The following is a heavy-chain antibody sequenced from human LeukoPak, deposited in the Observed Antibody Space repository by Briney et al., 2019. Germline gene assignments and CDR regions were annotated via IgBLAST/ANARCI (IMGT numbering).Heavy chain of an antibody. J-gene: IGHJ4*02. D-gene: IGHD3-10*01. CDR1: GGSISSYY. V-gene: IGHV4-4*07. CDR3: ARVSWFGELFQYYFDY. Sequence: PSETLSLTCTVSGGSISSYYWSWIRQPAGKGLEWIGRIYTSGSTNYNPSLKSRVTMSVDTSKNQFSLKLSSVTAADTAVYYCARVSWFGELFQYYFDYWGQGTLVTVSS. CDR2: IYTSGST.